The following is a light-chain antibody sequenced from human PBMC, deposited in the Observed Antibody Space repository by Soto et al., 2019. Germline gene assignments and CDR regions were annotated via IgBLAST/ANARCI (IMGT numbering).Light chain of an antibody. Sequence: DIQMTQSPSTLSAYVGDRVTITCRASQSISSWLAWYQQKPGKAPKLLIYKASSLESGVPSRFSGSGSGTEFTLTISSLQPDDFATYYCQQYNSYWRTFGQGTKVDIK. J-gene: IGKJ1*01. V-gene: IGKV1-5*03. CDR2: KAS. CDR3: QQYNSYWRT. CDR1: QSISSW.